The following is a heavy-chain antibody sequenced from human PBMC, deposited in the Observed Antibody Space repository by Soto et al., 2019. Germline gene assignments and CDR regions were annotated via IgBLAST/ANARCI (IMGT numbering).Heavy chain of an antibody. Sequence: SDTLSLTCAVSGVSCTSKNWWSWVRQPPGQGLEWIGEIYRTGSTNYNPTLKSRVTISLDKSENQFSLKVTSLTAADTAVYYRTSRDPGTSVDYWGQGTLVTVSS. J-gene: IGHJ4*02. CDR2: IYRTGST. CDR3: TSRDPGTSVDY. CDR1: GVSCTSKNW. D-gene: IGHD1-7*01. V-gene: IGHV4-4*02.